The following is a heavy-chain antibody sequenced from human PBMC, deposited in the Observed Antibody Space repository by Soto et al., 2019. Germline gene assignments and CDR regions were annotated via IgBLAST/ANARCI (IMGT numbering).Heavy chain of an antibody. CDR1: GGTFSSYT. CDR3: ALYYWYGSGSPYHFDY. CDR2: IIPILGIA. D-gene: IGHD3-10*01. J-gene: IGHJ4*02. Sequence: GASVKVSCKASGGTFSSYTISWVRQAPGQGLEWMGRIIPILGIANYAQKFQGRVTITADKSTSTAYMELSSLRSEDTAVYYCALYYWYGSGSPYHFDYWGQGTLVTVS. V-gene: IGHV1-69*02.